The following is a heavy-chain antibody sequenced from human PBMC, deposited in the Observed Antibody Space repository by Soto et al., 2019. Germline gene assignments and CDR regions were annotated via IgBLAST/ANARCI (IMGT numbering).Heavy chain of an antibody. CDR3: ARGTGPGSFLIDY. CDR1: GFIFSNYA. Sequence: QVQLVGSGGGVVQPGRSLRLSCAASGFIFSNYAMHWVRQAPGQGLEGVALIWSDGSYENYAESVKGRFTISRDNSKNTLYLQVNSLRVYDTAVYFCARGTGPGSFLIDYWGQGTLVTVSS. CDR2: IWSDGSYE. V-gene: IGHV3-33*01. D-gene: IGHD3-9*01. J-gene: IGHJ4*02.